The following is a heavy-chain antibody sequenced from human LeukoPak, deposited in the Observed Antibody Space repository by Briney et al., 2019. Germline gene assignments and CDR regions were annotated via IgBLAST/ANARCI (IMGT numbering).Heavy chain of an antibody. D-gene: IGHD6-19*01. Sequence: ASVKVSCKASGYTFTSYGISWVRQAPGQGLEWMGWISAYNGNTNYAQKLQGRVTMTTDTSTSTAYMELRSLRSDDTAVYYCARTSSGWYWNYYCMDVWGKGTTVTVSS. CDR1: GYTFTSYG. V-gene: IGHV1-18*01. CDR3: ARTSSGWYWNYYCMDV. CDR2: ISAYNGNT. J-gene: IGHJ6*03.